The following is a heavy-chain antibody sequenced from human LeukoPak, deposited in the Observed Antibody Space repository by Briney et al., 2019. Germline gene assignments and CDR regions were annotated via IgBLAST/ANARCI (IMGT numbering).Heavy chain of an antibody. V-gene: IGHV1-18*01. CDR3: ARVRYPTYSGSYYYFDY. CDR2: ISAYNGNT. J-gene: IGHJ4*02. CDR1: GYTFTSYG. D-gene: IGHD1-26*01. Sequence: ASVTVSRKASGYTFTSYGISWVRQAPGQGLEWMGWISAYNGNTNYAQKLQGRVTMTTDTSTSTAYMELRSLRSDDTAVYYCARVRYPTYSGSYYYFDYWGQGTLVTVSS.